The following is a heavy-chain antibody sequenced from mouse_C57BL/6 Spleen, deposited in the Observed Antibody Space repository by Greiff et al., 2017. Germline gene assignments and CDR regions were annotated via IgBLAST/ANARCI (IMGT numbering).Heavy chain of an antibody. D-gene: IGHD4-1*01. CDR2: IDPETGGT. J-gene: IGHJ2*01. V-gene: IGHV1-15*01. CDR1: GYTFTDYE. Sequence: LVESGAELVRPGASVTLSCKASGYTFTDYEMHWVKQTPVHGLEWIGAIDPETGGTAYNQKFKGKAILTADKSSSTAYMELRSLTSEDSAVYYCTRLGDYWGQGTTLTVSS. CDR3: TRLGDY.